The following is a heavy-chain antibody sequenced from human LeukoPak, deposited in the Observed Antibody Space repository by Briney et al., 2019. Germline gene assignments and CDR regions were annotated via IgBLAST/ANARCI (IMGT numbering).Heavy chain of an antibody. CDR3: ARQSRDGSKTRGYHFDY. D-gene: IGHD3-10*01. CDR2: IYPADSDT. CDR1: GYIFVNYW. V-gene: IGHV5-51*01. J-gene: IGHJ4*02. Sequence: GESLKISCQVSGYIFVNYWIGWLRQMPGKGLESMGIIYPADSDTTYSPSFQGQVTISADKSISTVYLQWSSLKASDTAMYYCARQSRDGSKTRGYHFDYWGQGTLVTVSS.